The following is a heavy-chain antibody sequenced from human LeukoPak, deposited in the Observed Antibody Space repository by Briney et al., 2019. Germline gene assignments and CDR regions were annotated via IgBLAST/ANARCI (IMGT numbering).Heavy chain of an antibody. CDR3: ARGGGLDV. Sequence: GGSLRLSCAASGFTFSSYRMNWARQAPGKGLEWVASINHNGNVNYYVDSVKGRFTISRDNAKNSLYLQMSNLRAEDTAVYFCARGGGLDVGGQGATAPVSS. CDR2: INHNGNVN. J-gene: IGHJ6*02. V-gene: IGHV3-7*03. D-gene: IGHD3-16*01. CDR1: GFTFSSYR.